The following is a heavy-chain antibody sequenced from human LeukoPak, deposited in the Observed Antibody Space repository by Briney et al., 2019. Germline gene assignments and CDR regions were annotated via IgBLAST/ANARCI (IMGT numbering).Heavy chain of an antibody. CDR3: ATAMGDYGDYEGH. D-gene: IGHD4-17*01. CDR2: ITYDGSNK. V-gene: IGHV3-30*07. Sequence: PGGSLRLSCAASGFTFSSNAMHWVRHAPGKGLEWVAVITYDGSNKYYADSVKGRFTISRDNSKNTLYLQMNSLRAEDTAVYYCATAMGDYGDYEGHWGQGTLVTVSS. CDR1: GFTFSSNA. J-gene: IGHJ4*02.